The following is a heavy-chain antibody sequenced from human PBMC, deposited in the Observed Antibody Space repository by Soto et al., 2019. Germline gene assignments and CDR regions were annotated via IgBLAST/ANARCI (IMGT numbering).Heavy chain of an antibody. CDR3: ARQGYCSSTSCPRDYYYGIDV. V-gene: IGHV5-10-1*01. CDR1: GYSFTSYW. CDR2: IDPSDSYT. Sequence: GESLKISCKGSGYSFTSYWISWVRQMPGKGLEWMGRIDPSDSYTNYGPSFQGHVTISADKSISTAYLQWSSLKASDTAMYYCARQGYCSSTSCPRDYYYGIDVWGQGTTVTVYS. J-gene: IGHJ6*02. D-gene: IGHD2-2*01.